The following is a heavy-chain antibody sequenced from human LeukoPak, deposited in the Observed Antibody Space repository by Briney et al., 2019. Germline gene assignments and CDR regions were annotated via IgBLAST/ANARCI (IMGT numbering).Heavy chain of an antibody. CDR3: ARVRKYQPPNGTPRYYYYGMDV. CDR1: GGSVSSGSYY. V-gene: IGHV4-61*01. CDR2: IYYSGST. Sequence: SETLSLTCTVSGGSVSSGSYYRSWIRQPPGKGLEWIGYIYYSGSTNYNPSLKSRVTISVDTSKNQFSLKLSSVTAADTAVYYCARVRKYQPPNGTPRYYYYGMDVWGKGTTVTVSS. D-gene: IGHD2-2*01. J-gene: IGHJ6*04.